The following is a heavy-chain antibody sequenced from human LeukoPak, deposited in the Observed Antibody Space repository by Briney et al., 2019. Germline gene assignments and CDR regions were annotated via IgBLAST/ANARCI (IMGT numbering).Heavy chain of an antibody. CDR2: IGGSGVST. Sequence: GGSLRLSCAASVFTFSSYAMSWVRQAPGKGLEWVSAIGGSGVSTYYTDSVKGRFTISRDNSKNTLYLQMNSLRAEDTAIYYCAKDVAGVRGVRGGFDYWGQGTLVTVSS. V-gene: IGHV3-23*01. D-gene: IGHD3-10*01. J-gene: IGHJ4*02. CDR1: VFTFSSYA. CDR3: AKDVAGVRGVRGGFDY.